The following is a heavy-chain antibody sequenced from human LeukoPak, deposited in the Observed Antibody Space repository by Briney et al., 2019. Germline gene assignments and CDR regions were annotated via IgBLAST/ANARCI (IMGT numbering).Heavy chain of an antibody. V-gene: IGHV4-59*01. CDR2: IYYSGST. D-gene: IGHD6-6*01. CDR1: GGSISSYY. J-gene: IGHJ5*02. Sequence: PSETLSLTCTVAGGSISSYYWSWIRQPPGKGLEWIGYIYYSGSTNYNPSLKSRVTISVDTSKNQFSLKLSSVTAADTAVYYCARVRLSGAARPYNWFDPWGQGTLVTVSS. CDR3: ARVRLSGAARPYNWFDP.